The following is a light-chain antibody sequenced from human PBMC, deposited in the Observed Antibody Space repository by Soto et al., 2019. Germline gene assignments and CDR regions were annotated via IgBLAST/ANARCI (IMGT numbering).Light chain of an antibody. V-gene: IGKV3-15*01. CDR2: GAS. J-gene: IGKJ5*01. Sequence: EIVLTQSPVTLSLSPGERATLSCRASQSVSSNLAWYQQKPGQAPRLLIYGASTRATGIPARFSGSGSGTEFTLTISSLQSEDFAVYYCQQYNNWLITFGQGTRLEIK. CDR3: QQYNNWLIT. CDR1: QSVSSN.